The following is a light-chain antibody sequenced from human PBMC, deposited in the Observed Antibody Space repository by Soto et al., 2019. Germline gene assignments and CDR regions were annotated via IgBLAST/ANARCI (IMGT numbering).Light chain of an antibody. V-gene: IGLV2-23*02. Sequence: QSALTQPASVAGSPGQSITISCTGTSSDVGNYNLVSWFQQHPGKAPKLMIFEVSQRPSGVSNRFSGSKSGNTASLTISGLQAEDEADYYCCSYGGGTIMIFSGGTKLTVL. CDR1: SSDVGNYNL. CDR3: CSYGGGTIMI. CDR2: EVS. J-gene: IGLJ2*01.